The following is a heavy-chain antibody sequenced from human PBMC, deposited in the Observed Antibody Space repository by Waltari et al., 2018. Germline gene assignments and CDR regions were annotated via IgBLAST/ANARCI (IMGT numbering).Heavy chain of an antibody. V-gene: IGHV3-30*01. J-gene: IGHJ4*02. Sequence: QVQLVESGGGVVQPGRFLRRSCGASGLTFSSYAMHWVRQAPGKGLEWVAVISYDGSNKYYADSVKGRFTISRDNSKNTLYLQMNSLRAEDTAVYYCARGKVVITLEFDYWGQGTLVTVSS. CDR2: ISYDGSNK. D-gene: IGHD3-22*01. CDR3: ARGKVVITLEFDY. CDR1: GLTFSSYA.